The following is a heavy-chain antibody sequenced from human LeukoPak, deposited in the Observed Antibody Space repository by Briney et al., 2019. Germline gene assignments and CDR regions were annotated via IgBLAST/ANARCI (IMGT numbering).Heavy chain of an antibody. V-gene: IGHV3-74*01. CDR2: INTDGTVT. J-gene: IGHJ4*02. D-gene: IGHD6-19*01. CDR3: ATKQWLAPPPDS. CDR1: GFTFSKYW. Sequence: GGSLRVSCAATGFTFSKYWMLWVRQAPGKGLESVSRINTDGTVTTYADSVKGRFTVSRDNADNTMFLQMNSVRDEDTAVYYCATKQWLAPPPDSWGQGTPVTVSS.